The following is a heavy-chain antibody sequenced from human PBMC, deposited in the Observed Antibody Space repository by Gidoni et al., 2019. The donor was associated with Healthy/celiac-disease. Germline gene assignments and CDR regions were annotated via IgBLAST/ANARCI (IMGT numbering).Heavy chain of an antibody. Sequence: QVQLQESGPGLVKPSQTLSLTCTVSGGSISSGSYYWSWIRQPAGKGLEWIGRIYTSGSTNYNPSLKSRVTISVDTSKNQFSLKLSSVTAADTAVYYCARLLYSSGWYGSDWFDPWGQGTLVTVSS. V-gene: IGHV4-61*02. J-gene: IGHJ5*02. CDR2: IYTSGST. CDR3: ARLLYSSGWYGSDWFDP. CDR1: GGSISSGSYY. D-gene: IGHD6-19*01.